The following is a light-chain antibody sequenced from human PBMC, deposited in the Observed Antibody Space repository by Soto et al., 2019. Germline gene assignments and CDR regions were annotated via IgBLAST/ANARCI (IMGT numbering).Light chain of an antibody. J-gene: IGKJ1*01. CDR2: GAS. Sequence: ESVLTQSPGTLSLSPGERATLSCRASQSVSNNYLAWYQQKPGQAPRLLIYGASNRATGIPDRFSGSGSGTDFTLTISRPEPEDFAVYYCQQYGSSGTFGQGTKVDIK. CDR1: QSVSNNY. V-gene: IGKV3-20*01. CDR3: QQYGSSGT.